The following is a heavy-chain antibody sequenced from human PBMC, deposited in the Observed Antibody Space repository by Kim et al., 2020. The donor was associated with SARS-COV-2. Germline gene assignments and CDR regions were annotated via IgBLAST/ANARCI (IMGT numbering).Heavy chain of an antibody. D-gene: IGHD4-17*01. Sequence: GGSLRFSCAASGFAFSSYDMHWVRQTTGKGLEWVSAIGTAGDTYYAGSVKGRFTISRENAKNSLYLQMNSLRAGDTAVYYCARATVGFDYWGQGNLVTVSS. J-gene: IGHJ4*02. V-gene: IGHV3-13*01. CDR3: ARATVGFDY. CDR2: IGTAGDT. CDR1: GFAFSSYD.